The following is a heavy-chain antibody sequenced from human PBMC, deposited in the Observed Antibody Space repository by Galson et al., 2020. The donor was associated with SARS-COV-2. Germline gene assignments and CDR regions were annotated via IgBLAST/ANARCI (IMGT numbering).Heavy chain of an antibody. Sequence: GGSLRLSCAASGLTFSIYAMSWVRQAPGKGLEWVSGISDSGGSTYYADSVKGRFTISRDNSKNTLYLQMNSLRAEDTAVYYCAKDRYEDCSGGSCFNWFDRWGQGTLVTVSS. CDR2: ISDSGGST. V-gene: IGHV3-23*01. D-gene: IGHD2-15*01. J-gene: IGHJ5*02. CDR3: AKDRYEDCSGGSCFNWFDR. CDR1: GLTFSIYA.